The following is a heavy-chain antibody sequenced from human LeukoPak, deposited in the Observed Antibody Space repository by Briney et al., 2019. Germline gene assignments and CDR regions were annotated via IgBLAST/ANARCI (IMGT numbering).Heavy chain of an antibody. J-gene: IGHJ6*02. D-gene: IGHD6-19*01. CDR2: INHSGST. V-gene: IGHV4-34*01. CDR1: GGSFSGYY. CDR3: ARGAVAGHYYYYYGMDV. Sequence: SETLSLTCAVYGGSFSGYYWSWIRQPPGKGLEWIAEINHSGSTNYNPSLKSRVTISVDTSKNQFSLKLSSVTAADTAVYYCARGAVAGHYYYYYGMDVWGQGTTVTVSS.